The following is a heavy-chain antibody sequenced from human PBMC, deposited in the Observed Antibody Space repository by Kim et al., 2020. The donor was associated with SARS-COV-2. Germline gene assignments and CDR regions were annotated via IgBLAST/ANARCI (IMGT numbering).Heavy chain of an antibody. D-gene: IGHD1-7*01. Sequence: GGSLRLSCAASGFTFSSYAMHWVRQAPGKGLEWVAVISYDGSNKYYADSVKGRFTISRDNSKNTLYLQMNSLRAEDTAVYYCARAPRERVWNYDGWQAGDYYYYYGMDVWGQGTTVTVSS. CDR3: ARAPRERVWNYDGWQAGDYYYYYGMDV. CDR2: ISYDGSNK. CDR1: GFTFSSYA. V-gene: IGHV3-30-3*01. J-gene: IGHJ6*02.